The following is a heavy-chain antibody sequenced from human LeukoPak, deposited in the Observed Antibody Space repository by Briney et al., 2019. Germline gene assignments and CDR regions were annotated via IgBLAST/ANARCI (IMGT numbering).Heavy chain of an antibody. Sequence: AGSLTLTCAASHFTFSHFGMHWVRQAPGKGLEWVSVIWNDGSSRYYADSVKGRFTIYRDNSQNTVYLQMNSLRVEDTAVYYCAKDAQRGFDYSNSLEKWGQGTRVIVSS. D-gene: IGHD4-11*01. V-gene: IGHV3-33*03. CDR1: HFTFSHFG. J-gene: IGHJ4*02. CDR2: IWNDGSSR. CDR3: AKDAQRGFDYSNSLEK.